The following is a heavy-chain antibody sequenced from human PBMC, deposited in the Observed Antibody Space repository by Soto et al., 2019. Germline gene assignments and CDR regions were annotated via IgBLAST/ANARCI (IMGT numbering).Heavy chain of an antibody. Sequence: QLQLQESGSGLVKPSQTLSLTCAVSGGSISSGGYSWSWIRQPPGKGLEWIGYIYHSGSTYYNPSLKSRVTISVDRAKNQFSLKLSPVTAADTAVYYCARGRASTRGGFDPWGQGTLVTVSS. V-gene: IGHV4-30-2*01. J-gene: IGHJ5*02. D-gene: IGHD2-2*01. CDR1: GGSISSGGYS. CDR3: ARGRASTRGGFDP. CDR2: IYHSGST.